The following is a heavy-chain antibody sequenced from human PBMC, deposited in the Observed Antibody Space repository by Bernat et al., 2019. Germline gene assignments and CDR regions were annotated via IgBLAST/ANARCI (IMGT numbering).Heavy chain of an antibody. J-gene: IGHJ4*02. D-gene: IGHD3-10*01. V-gene: IGHV3-7*04. CDR3: ARGGLYYYGSGTNWGY. CDR1: GFTFSSYW. CDR2: IKQDGSEK. Sequence: EVQLVESGGGLVQPGGSLRLSCAASGFTFSSYWMSWVRQAPGKGLEWVANIKQDGSEKYYVDSVKGRFTISRDNAKNSLYLQMNSLRAEDTAVYYCARGGLYYYGSGTNWGYWGQGTLVTVSS.